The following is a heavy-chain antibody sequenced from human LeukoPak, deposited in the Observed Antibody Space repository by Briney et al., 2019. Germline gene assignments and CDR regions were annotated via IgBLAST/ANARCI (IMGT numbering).Heavy chain of an antibody. CDR1: GFTFSSYA. Sequence: GRSLRLSCTASGFTFSSYAMHWVRQAPGKGLEWVAVISYDGSNKYYADSVKGRFTISRDNSKNTLYLQMNSLRAEDTAVYYFARDGGSSGVDTAMVFDYWGQGTLVNVSS. D-gene: IGHD5-18*01. V-gene: IGHV3-30-3*01. CDR2: ISYDGSNK. J-gene: IGHJ4*02. CDR3: ARDGGSSGVDTAMVFDY.